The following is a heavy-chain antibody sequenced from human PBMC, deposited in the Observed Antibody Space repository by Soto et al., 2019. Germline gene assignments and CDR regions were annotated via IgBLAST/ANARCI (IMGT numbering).Heavy chain of an antibody. V-gene: IGHV3-74*01. CDR2: INTDGSVA. CDR1: GLTFSSYW. CDR3: VRDMQLWRLDS. D-gene: IGHD2-21*01. J-gene: IGHJ4*02. Sequence: PGGSLRLSCAASGLTFSSYWMHWVRQAPGKGLEWISRINTDGSVATYADSVKGRFTISRDNAKNTLYLHMNSLRAEDTAVYYCVRDMQLWRLDSWGQGT.